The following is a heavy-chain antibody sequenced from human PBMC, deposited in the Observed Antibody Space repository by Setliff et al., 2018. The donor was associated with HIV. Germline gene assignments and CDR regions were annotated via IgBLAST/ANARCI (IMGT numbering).Heavy chain of an antibody. CDR3: ARDSDGSSYYHFAH. CDR1: GGSISSYY. D-gene: IGHD3-22*01. CDR2: ISYSGTT. J-gene: IGHJ4*02. V-gene: IGHV4-59*01. Sequence: SETLSLTCTVSGGSISSYYWSWIRQPPGKGLEWIGHISYSGTTNYNPSLESRVSISVDTSKNQFSLKLKSVTAADTAVYYCARDSDGSSYYHFAHWSQGTLVTVSS.